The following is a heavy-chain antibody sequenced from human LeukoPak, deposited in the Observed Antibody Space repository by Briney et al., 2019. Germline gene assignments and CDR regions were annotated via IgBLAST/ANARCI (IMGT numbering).Heavy chain of an antibody. CDR3: AKGGLRLYFGQFHY. J-gene: IGHJ4*02. CDR2: ISWNGGTI. D-gene: IGHD3-10*01. CDR1: GFTFDNYA. Sequence: PGGSLRLSCAASGFTFDNYAMHWVRKVPGKGLEWVSGISWNGGTIGYADSVKGRFTISRDSAKNSLYLQMNSLRVEDTALYYCAKGGLRLYFGQFHYWGQGTLVTVSS. V-gene: IGHV3-9*01.